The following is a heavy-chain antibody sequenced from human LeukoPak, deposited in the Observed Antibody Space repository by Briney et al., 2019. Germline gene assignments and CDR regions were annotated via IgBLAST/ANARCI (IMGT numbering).Heavy chain of an antibody. D-gene: IGHD3-22*01. Sequence: GGSLRLSCAASGFTFSSYAMSWVRQAPRKGLEWVSAISGSGGSTYYADSVKGRFTISRDNSKNTLYLQMNSLRAEDTAVYYCAKDREYYYDSSGLNSYFDYWGQGTLVTVSS. CDR1: GFTFSSYA. V-gene: IGHV3-23*01. CDR2: ISGSGGST. CDR3: AKDREYYYDSSGLNSYFDY. J-gene: IGHJ4*02.